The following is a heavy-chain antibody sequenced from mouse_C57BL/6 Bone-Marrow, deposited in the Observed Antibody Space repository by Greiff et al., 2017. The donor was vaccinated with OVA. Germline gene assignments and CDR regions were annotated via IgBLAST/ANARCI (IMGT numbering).Heavy chain of an antibody. V-gene: IGHV1-15*01. Sequence: QVHVKQSGAELVRPGASVTLSCKASGYTFTDYEMHWVKQTPVHGLEWIGAIDPDTGGTAYNQKFKGKAILTADKSSSTAYMELRSLTSEDSAVYYCTRGYSNYYAMDYWGQGTSVTVSS. D-gene: IGHD2-5*01. CDR3: TRGYSNYYAMDY. CDR2: IDPDTGGT. CDR1: GYTFTDYE. J-gene: IGHJ4*01.